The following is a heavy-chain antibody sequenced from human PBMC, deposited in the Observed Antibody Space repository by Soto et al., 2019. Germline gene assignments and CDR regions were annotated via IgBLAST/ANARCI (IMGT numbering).Heavy chain of an antibody. V-gene: IGHV4-59*08. CDR1: GGSISTYY. CDR2: IYYSGTT. D-gene: IGHD1-1*01. J-gene: IGHJ4*02. CDR3: VRQTRNNWNEITAVDF. Sequence: QVQLQESGPGLVKPSETLSLTCNVSGGSISTYYWSWIRQPPGKGLEWIGYIYYSGTTNYNPSLKSRVTISVDTSKNQFSLKLSSVTAADTAVYYCVRQTRNNWNEITAVDFWGQGTLVTVSS.